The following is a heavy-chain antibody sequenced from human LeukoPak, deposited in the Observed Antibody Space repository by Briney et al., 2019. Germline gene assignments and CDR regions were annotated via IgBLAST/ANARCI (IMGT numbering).Heavy chain of an antibody. D-gene: IGHD3-10*01. CDR2: MTGSSSYI. CDR1: GFTFSSYS. CDR3: AKDMGGSGSPGLGMDV. J-gene: IGHJ6*02. Sequence: GGSLRLSCTVSGFTFSSYSINWVRQAPGKGLEWVSYMTGSSSYIFYADSVKGRFTVSRDNAKNSLYLQMNSLRAEDTAVYFCAKDMGGSGSPGLGMDVWGQGTTVTVSS. V-gene: IGHV3-21*01.